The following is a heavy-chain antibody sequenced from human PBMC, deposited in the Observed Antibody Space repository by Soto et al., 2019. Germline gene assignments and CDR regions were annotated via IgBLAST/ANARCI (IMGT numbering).Heavy chain of an antibody. V-gene: IGHV3-23*01. CDR2: ISGSGGST. CDR1: GFTFVSLA. D-gene: IGHD3-16*01. Sequence: AAGFTFVSLASSWISPATGKGLEWVSAISGSGGSTYYADSVKGRFTISRDNSKNTLYLQMNSLRAEDTAVYYCAKGRLRLRMITFGGVYDYWGQGTLVTVSS. CDR3: AKGRLRLRMITFGGVYDY. J-gene: IGHJ4*02.